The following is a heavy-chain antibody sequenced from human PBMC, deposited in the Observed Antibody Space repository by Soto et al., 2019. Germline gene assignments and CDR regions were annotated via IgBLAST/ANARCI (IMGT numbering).Heavy chain of an antibody. Sequence: SATLSLTCTVSGGSISSGDYYWSWIRQPPGKGLEWIGYIYYSGSTYYNPSLKSRVTISVDTSKNQFSLKLSSVTAADTAVYYCARGGTYYYGSGSLNWFDPWGQGTLVTVSS. CDR1: GGSISSGDYY. J-gene: IGHJ5*02. CDR2: IYYSGST. D-gene: IGHD3-10*01. V-gene: IGHV4-30-4*01. CDR3: ARGGTYYYGSGSLNWFDP.